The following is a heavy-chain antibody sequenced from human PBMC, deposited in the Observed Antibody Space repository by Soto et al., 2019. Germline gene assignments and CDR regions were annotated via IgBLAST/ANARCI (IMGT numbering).Heavy chain of an antibody. CDR1: GGSINSGAYY. CDR3: AREAYYDILTGHGDAFDI. J-gene: IGHJ3*02. CDR2: IYYSGST. V-gene: IGHV4-31*03. Sequence: SETLSLTCTVSGGSINSGAYYWSWIRQHPGKGLEWIGYIYYSGSTYYNTSLKSRATISVDTSKNQFSLKLSSVTAADTAVYYCAREAYYDILTGHGDAFDIWGQGTMVTVSS. D-gene: IGHD3-9*01.